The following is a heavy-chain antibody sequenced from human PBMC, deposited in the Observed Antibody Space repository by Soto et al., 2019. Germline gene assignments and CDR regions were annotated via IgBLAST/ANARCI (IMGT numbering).Heavy chain of an antibody. CDR3: ARDRDSSYFPTPYYFDS. CDR2: ISYDGIKT. J-gene: IGHJ4*02. CDR1: AFTFRRYT. V-gene: IGHV3-30*04. Sequence: QVQLVESGGGVVQPGRSLRLACAASAFTFRRYTRHWVRQAPVKGLEWGATISYDGIKTNYADSVRGRLTMSRDNSKSTLFLRMDSLRPEETAVYSCARDRDSSYFPTPYYFDSWGQGTLVTVSS. D-gene: IGHD4-4*01.